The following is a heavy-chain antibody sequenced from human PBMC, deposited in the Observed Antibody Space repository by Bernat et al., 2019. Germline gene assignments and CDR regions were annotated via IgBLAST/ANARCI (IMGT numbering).Heavy chain of an antibody. CDR2: NYYSGST. CDR3: ARHSYDFFSPFDY. CDR1: GGSISSSNYY. Sequence: QLQLQESGPGLVKPSETLSLTCTVSGGSISSSNYYWGWISKPPGKGLERIGSNYYSGSTYYKPSLKSRVTISVDTSKNQFSLKLSSLTAADTAVYYCARHSYDFFSPFDYWGQGTLVTVSS. D-gene: IGHD3-3*01. V-gene: IGHV4-39*01. J-gene: IGHJ4*02.